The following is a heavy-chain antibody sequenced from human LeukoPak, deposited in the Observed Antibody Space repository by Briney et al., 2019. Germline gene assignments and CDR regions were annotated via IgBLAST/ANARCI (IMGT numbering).Heavy chain of an antibody. Sequence: PGGSLRLSCAASGFTFSSYSMNWVRQAPGKGLEWVSGITGNGATTYYADSVKGRFTISRDNSRNTVYLQMNSLRAEDTAVYYCASGEFTMVRGVIITPGRNYYYMDVWGKGTTVTISS. J-gene: IGHJ6*03. CDR3: ASGEFTMVRGVIITPGRNYYYMDV. V-gene: IGHV3-23*01. D-gene: IGHD3-10*01. CDR1: GFTFSSYS. CDR2: ITGNGATT.